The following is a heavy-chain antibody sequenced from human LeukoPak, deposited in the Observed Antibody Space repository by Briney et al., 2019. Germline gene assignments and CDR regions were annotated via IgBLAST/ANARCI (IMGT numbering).Heavy chain of an antibody. CDR2: ISGSGGST. CDR3: AKAGSSGYYGSD. V-gene: IGHV3-23*01. CDR1: GFTFSSYG. D-gene: IGHD3-22*01. Sequence: PGGSLRLSCAASGFTFSSYGMSWVRQAPGKGLEWVSAISGSGGSTYYADSVKGRFTISRDNSKNTLYLQMNSLRAEDTAVYYCAKAGSSGYYGSDWGQGTLVTVSS. J-gene: IGHJ4*02.